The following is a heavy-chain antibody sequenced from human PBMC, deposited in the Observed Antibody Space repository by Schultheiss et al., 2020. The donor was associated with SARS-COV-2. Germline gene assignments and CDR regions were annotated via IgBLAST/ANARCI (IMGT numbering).Heavy chain of an antibody. D-gene: IGHD5-18*01. CDR3: ARARAEYSYGHGHFDY. J-gene: IGHJ4*02. CDR1: GFTFGDYA. Sequence: GGSLRLSCTASGFTFGDYAMSWFRQAPGKGLEWVSAISGSGGSTYYADSVKGRFTISRDNSKNTLYLQMNSLRAEDTAVYYCARARAEYSYGHGHFDYWGQGTLVTVSS. V-gene: IGHV3-23*01. CDR2: ISGSGGST.